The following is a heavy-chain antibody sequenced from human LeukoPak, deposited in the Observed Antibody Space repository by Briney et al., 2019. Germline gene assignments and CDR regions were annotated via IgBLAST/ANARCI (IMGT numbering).Heavy chain of an antibody. Sequence: SVEVSCKASGGTFSSYAISWVRQAPGQGLEWMGRIIPILGIANYAQKFQGRVTITADKSTSTAYMELSSLRSEDTAVYYCARDRDSSSWTDYWGQGTLVTVSS. D-gene: IGHD6-13*01. CDR1: GGTFSSYA. J-gene: IGHJ4*02. CDR3: ARDRDSSSWTDY. V-gene: IGHV1-69*04. CDR2: IIPILGIA.